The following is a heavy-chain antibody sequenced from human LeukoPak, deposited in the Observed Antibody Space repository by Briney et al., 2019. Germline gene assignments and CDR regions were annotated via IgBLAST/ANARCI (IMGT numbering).Heavy chain of an antibody. CDR2: INAGNSNT. D-gene: IGHD4-17*01. CDR1: GYTFTSYT. V-gene: IGHV1-3*01. CDR3: ARSYGDYSHFDF. Sequence: ASVKVSCKASGYTFTSYTIHWVRQAPGQRLEWMGWINAGNSNTKYSQKLQGRVIITRDTSASTAYMELSSLRSEDTAMYYCARSYGDYSHFDFWGQGTLGTVSS. J-gene: IGHJ4*02.